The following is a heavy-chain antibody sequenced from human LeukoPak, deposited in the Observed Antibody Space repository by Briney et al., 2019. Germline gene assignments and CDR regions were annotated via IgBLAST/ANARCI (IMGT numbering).Heavy chain of an antibody. CDR3: AHRRGDIVVVPAATGNWFDP. Sequence: SGPTLVNPTQTLTLTCTFSGFSLSTSGVGVGWIRQPPGKALEWLALIYWNDDKRYSPSLKSRLTITKDTSKNQVVLTMTNMDPVDTATYYCAHRRGDIVVVPAATGNWFDPWGQGTLVTVSS. V-gene: IGHV2-5*01. D-gene: IGHD2-2*01. CDR2: IYWNDDK. J-gene: IGHJ5*02. CDR1: GFSLSTSGVG.